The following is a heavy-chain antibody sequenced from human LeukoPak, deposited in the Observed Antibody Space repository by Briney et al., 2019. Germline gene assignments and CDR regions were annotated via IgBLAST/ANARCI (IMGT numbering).Heavy chain of an antibody. CDR1: GGSISSNY. CDR2: INHSGST. V-gene: IGHV4-34*01. CDR3: ARGLYYDFWSGYYSGFDP. D-gene: IGHD3-3*01. J-gene: IGHJ5*02. Sequence: SETLSLTCTVPGGSISSNYWSWIRQPPGKGLEWIGEINHSGSTNYNPSLKSRVTISVDTSKNQFSLKLSSVTAADTAVYYCARGLYYDFWSGYYSGFDPWGQGTLVTVSS.